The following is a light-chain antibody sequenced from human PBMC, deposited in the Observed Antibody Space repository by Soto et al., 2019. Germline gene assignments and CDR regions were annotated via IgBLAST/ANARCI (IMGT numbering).Light chain of an antibody. CDR2: AAS. CDR1: ETISTF. J-gene: IGKJ5*01. V-gene: IGKV1-39*01. Sequence: DIQFTQSPSSLSASVGDRVTITCRASETISTFLNWYQHKPGKAPKLLISAASRLQSGVPPRFSGSGSGTDFTLTINSLRPEDFATYYCQRADSFPLITFGQGTRLEIK. CDR3: QRADSFPLIT.